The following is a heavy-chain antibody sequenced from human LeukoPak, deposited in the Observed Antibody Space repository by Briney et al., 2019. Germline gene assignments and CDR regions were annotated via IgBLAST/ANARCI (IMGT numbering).Heavy chain of an antibody. D-gene: IGHD6-19*01. Sequence: PSETLSLTCAVSGGSISSGGYSWSWIRQPPGKGLEWIGYIYHSGSTYYNPSLKSRVTISVDRSKNQFSLKLSSVTAADTAVYYCARDWIAVAGLDYWGQGTLVTVSS. CDR2: IYHSGST. CDR1: GGSISSGGYS. CDR3: ARDWIAVAGLDY. J-gene: IGHJ4*02. V-gene: IGHV4-30-2*01.